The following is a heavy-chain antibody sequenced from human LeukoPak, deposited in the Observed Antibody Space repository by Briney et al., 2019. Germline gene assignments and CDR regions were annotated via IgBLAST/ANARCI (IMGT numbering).Heavy chain of an antibody. V-gene: IGHV4-59*01. Sequence: PSETLSLTCTVSGGSISSYYWSWIRQPPGKGLEWIGYIYYSGSTNYSPSLKSRVTISVDTSKNQFSLKLSSVTAADTAVYYCARASQYKGGYYYYYGMDVWGQGTTVTVSS. CDR1: GGSISSYY. CDR2: IYYSGST. CDR3: ARASQYKGGYYYYYGMDV. J-gene: IGHJ6*02. D-gene: IGHD1-14*01.